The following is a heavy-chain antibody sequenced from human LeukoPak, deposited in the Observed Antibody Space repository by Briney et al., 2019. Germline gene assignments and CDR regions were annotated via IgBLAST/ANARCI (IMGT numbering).Heavy chain of an antibody. CDR2: IYIGGVT. CDR1: GFTFSNYP. D-gene: IGHD4-17*01. J-gene: IGHJ4*02. CDR3: ARDSYGNNYFDY. Sequence: GGSLRLSCAASGFTFSNYPMNWVRQAPGKGLEWVSVIYIGGVTDYADSVKGRFTISRDNSKNTLSLQLNSLRAEDTAVYYCARDSYGNNYFDYWGQGILVTVSS. V-gene: IGHV3-53*01.